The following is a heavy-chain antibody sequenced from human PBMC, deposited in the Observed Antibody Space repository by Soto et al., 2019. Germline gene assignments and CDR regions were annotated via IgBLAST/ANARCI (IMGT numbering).Heavy chain of an antibody. Sequence: SETLSLTCTVSGGSVSSGNYFWSWIRQPPGKGLGWIGYIHSSGSTNYNPSLKSRVTISVDTSRNQFSLRLTSVTAADTAVYFCAILTKPTAVTTAFRGGYGLDVWGQGTTVTV. D-gene: IGHD4-17*01. CDR1: GGSVSSGNYF. J-gene: IGHJ6*02. V-gene: IGHV4-61*01. CDR3: AILTKPTAVTTAFRGGYGLDV. CDR2: IHSSGST.